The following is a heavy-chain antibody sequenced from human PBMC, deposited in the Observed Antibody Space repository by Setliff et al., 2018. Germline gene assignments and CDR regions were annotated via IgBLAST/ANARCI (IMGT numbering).Heavy chain of an antibody. J-gene: IGHJ4*02. CDR2: ISGYNGDT. CDR3: ARCFPSLSGYDRGAFDS. Sequence: ASAVKVSCKAPGYTFTSYWINWVRQAPGQRLEWVGWISGYNGDTNYAQKFQGRVTMNTDRATRTAYMELSSLISDDTAVYYCARCFPSLSGYDRGAFDSRGPGTLVTVSS. CDR1: GYTFTSYW. V-gene: IGHV1-18*01. D-gene: IGHD5-12*01.